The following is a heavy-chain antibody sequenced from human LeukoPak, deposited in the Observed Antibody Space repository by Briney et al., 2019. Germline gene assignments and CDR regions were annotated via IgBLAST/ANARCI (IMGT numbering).Heavy chain of an antibody. CDR3: ARGDWLLDH. D-gene: IGHD1-26*01. J-gene: IGHJ4*02. Sequence: TLSLTCTVSGGSISSGSYYWSWIRQPAGKGLEWIGRIYTSGSTNYNPSLKSRVTISVDTSKNQFSLKLSSVTAADTAVYYCARGDWLLDHWGQGTLVTVSS. CDR1: GGSISSGSYY. V-gene: IGHV4-61*02. CDR2: IYTSGST.